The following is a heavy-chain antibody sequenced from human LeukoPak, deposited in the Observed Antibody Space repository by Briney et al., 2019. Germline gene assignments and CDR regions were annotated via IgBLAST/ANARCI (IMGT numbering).Heavy chain of an antibody. D-gene: IGHD6-13*01. Sequence: GGSLRLSCAASGFTFSSYGMHWVRQAPGKGLEWVAVISYDGSNKYYADSVKGRFTISSDNSKNTLYLQMNSLRAEDTAVYYCAKTSAAGTFDYWGQGTLVTVSS. CDR2: ISYDGSNK. J-gene: IGHJ4*02. CDR3: AKTSAAGTFDY. V-gene: IGHV3-30*18. CDR1: GFTFSSYG.